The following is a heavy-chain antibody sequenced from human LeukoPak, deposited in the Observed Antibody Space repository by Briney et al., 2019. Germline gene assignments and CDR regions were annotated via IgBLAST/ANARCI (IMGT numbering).Heavy chain of an antibody. J-gene: IGHJ4*02. CDR1: GFTFSSYA. CDR2: ISWNSGSI. Sequence: GGSLRLSCAASGFTFSSYAMSWVRQAPGKGLEWVSGISWNSGSIGYADSVKGRFTISRDNAKNSLYLQMNSLRAEDTALYYCAKDQERWLQSHFDYWGQGTLVTVSS. V-gene: IGHV3-9*01. CDR3: AKDQERWLQSHFDY. D-gene: IGHD5-24*01.